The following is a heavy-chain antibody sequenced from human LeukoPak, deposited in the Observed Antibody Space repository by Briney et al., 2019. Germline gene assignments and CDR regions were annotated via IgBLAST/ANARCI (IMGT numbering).Heavy chain of an antibody. J-gene: IGHJ6*04. CDR3: ARGPISMVRGPLNYYGMDV. V-gene: IGHV4-30-2*01. CDR1: GGSVSSDGDS. CDR2: IYQGGST. Sequence: SETLSLTCAVIGGSVSSDGDSWSWIRQPPGKGLEWIGYIYQGGSTYYNPSLTSRVTISRDRSKNQFSLNLNSVTAADTAVYYCARGPISMVRGPLNYYGMDVWGKGTTVTVSS. D-gene: IGHD3-10*01.